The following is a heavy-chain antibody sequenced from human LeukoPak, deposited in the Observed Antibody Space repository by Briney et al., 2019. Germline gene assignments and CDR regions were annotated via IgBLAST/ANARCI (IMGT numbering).Heavy chain of an antibody. CDR1: GFTFSGYS. CDR2: ISSSSSYI. J-gene: IGHJ6*02. D-gene: IGHD1/OR15-1a*01. V-gene: IGHV3-21*01. CDR3: ARDVKDWGEQYYYYGMDV. Sequence: GGSLRLSCAASGFTFSGYSMNWVRQAPGKGLEWVSSISSSSSYIYYADSVKGRFTISRDNAKNSLYLQMNSLRAEDTAVYYCARDVKDWGEQYYYYGMDVWGQGTTVTVSS.